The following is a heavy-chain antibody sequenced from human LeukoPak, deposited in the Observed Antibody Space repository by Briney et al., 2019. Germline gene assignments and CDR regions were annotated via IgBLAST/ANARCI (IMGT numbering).Heavy chain of an antibody. CDR3: ARDGNFDY. Sequence: ASVKVSCKASGYTFTGYYMHWVRQDPGHGLEWMGWINPNSGATQYAQKFQGRVTMTRDTSISTVYMELSGLKSDDTAVYYCARDGNFDYWGQGTLVTVSS. J-gene: IGHJ4*02. CDR2: INPNSGAT. CDR1: GYTFTGYY. D-gene: IGHD1-26*01. V-gene: IGHV1-2*02.